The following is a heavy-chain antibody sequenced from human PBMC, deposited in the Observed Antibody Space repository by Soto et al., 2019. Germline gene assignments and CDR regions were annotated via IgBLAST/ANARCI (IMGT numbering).Heavy chain of an antibody. CDR2: ISASGGST. CDR1: GFTFSNFA. D-gene: IGHD2-15*01. CDR3: AKALVVVAPASKFED. V-gene: IGHV3-23*01. Sequence: EVQLLESGGHLVQPGGSLRLSCAASGFTFSNFAMSWVRQAPGKGLEWVSGISASGGSTNYADSVKGRFTISRDNSENTMFLEMNSLRGEDTAVYYCAKALVVVAPASKFEDWSQGTLVTVSS. J-gene: IGHJ4*02.